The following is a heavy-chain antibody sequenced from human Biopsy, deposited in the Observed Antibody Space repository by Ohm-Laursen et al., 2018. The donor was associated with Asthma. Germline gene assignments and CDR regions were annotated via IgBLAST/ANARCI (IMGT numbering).Heavy chain of an antibody. CDR2: IIPMFGTT. Sequence: SSVKVSCKASGGTFSNYVFSWVRQAPGQGLEWMGGIIPMFGTTKYAQKFQARVSITADEATSTVYMELSSLRSEDTAVYYCARVLTTEEGDTWFDPWGQGTLVTVSS. V-gene: IGHV1-69*01. CDR3: ARVLTTEEGDTWFDP. J-gene: IGHJ5*02. CDR1: GGTFSNYV. D-gene: IGHD4-11*01.